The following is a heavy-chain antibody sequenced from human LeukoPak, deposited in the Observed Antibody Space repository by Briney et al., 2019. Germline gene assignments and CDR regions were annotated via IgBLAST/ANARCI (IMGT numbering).Heavy chain of an antibody. D-gene: IGHD3-16*01. V-gene: IGHV1-24*01. CDR1: GYTLTELS. CDR3: ASLRAVRSDYNWFDP. CDR2: FDPEDGET. Sequence: ASVKVSCKVSGYTLTELSMHWVRQAPGKGLEWMGGFDPEDGETIYAQKFQGRVTMTEDTSTDTAYMELSSLRSEDTAVYSCASLRAVRSDYNWFDPWGQGTLVTVSS. J-gene: IGHJ5*02.